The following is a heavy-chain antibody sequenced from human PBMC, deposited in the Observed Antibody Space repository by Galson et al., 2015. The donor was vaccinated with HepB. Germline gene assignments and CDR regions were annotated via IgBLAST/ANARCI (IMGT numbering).Heavy chain of an antibody. CDR2: ISGSGGST. J-gene: IGHJ4*02. D-gene: IGHD6-13*01. Sequence: SLRLSCAASGFTFSSYAMSWVRQAPGKGLEWVSAISGSGGSTYYADSVKGRFTISRDNSKNTLYLQMNSLRAEDTAVYYCAKLVAAGGGVDYWGQGTLVTVSS. CDR3: AKLVAAGGGVDY. CDR1: GFTFSSYA. V-gene: IGHV3-23*01.